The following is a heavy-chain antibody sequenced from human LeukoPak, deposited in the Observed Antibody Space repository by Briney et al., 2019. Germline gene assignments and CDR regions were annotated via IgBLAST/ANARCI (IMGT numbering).Heavy chain of an antibody. CDR1: GFTFSNVL. Sequence: GGSLRLSCAASGFTFSNVLMSWVRQVPGKGLEWVGRIRRKTDGETTDHAAPVKGRFTISRDDSKNTLYLQMNSLKTEDTAVYYCVTDLVIKGYFDYWGQGALVTVSS. D-gene: IGHD2-21*01. V-gene: IGHV3-15*01. CDR2: IRRKTDGETT. J-gene: IGHJ4*02. CDR3: VTDLVIKGYFDY.